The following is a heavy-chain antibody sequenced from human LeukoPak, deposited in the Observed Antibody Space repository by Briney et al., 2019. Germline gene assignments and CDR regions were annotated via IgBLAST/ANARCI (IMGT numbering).Heavy chain of an antibody. J-gene: IGHJ4*02. V-gene: IGHV3-23*01. CDR2: SGRTA. CDR1: GFTFSSYA. CDR3: AKGSDSFDC. D-gene: IGHD1-26*01. Sequence: GGSLRLSCAASGFTFSSYAMSWVRQAPGKGPEWVSGSGRTAYYADSVKGRFTISRDNSKNTLYLLMNSLRAEDTAVYYCAKGSDSFDCWGQGTLVTVSS.